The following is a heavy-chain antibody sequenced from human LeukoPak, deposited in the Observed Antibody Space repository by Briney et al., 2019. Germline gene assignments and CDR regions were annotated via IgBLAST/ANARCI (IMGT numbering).Heavy chain of an antibody. CDR3: ARDRLVGATTVVY. D-gene: IGHD1-26*01. V-gene: IGHV3-21*01. CDR2: ISSSSSYI. J-gene: IGHJ4*02. Sequence: PGGSLRLSCAASGFTFSSYSMNWVRQAPGKGLEWASSISSSSSYIYYADSVKGRFTISRDNAKNSLYLQMNSLRAEDTAVYYCARDRLVGATTVVYWGQGTLVTVSS. CDR1: GFTFSSYS.